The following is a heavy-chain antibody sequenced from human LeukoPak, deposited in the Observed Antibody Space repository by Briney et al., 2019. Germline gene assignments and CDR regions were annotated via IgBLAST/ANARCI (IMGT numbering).Heavy chain of an antibody. Sequence: GGSLRLSCAASGFTFSSYSMNWVRQAPGKGLEWVSYISSSSSTIYYADSVKGRFTISRDNAKNSLYLQMNSLRAEDTAVYYCAKGDDILTGAFDYWGQGTLVTVSS. D-gene: IGHD3-9*01. V-gene: IGHV3-48*01. CDR1: GFTFSSYS. CDR3: AKGDDILTGAFDY. J-gene: IGHJ4*02. CDR2: ISSSSSTI.